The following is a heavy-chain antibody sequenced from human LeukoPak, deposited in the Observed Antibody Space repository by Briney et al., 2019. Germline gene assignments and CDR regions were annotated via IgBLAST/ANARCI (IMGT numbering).Heavy chain of an antibody. V-gene: IGHV1-18*01. CDR3: ARDDEMATILPSGY. CDR2: ISAYNGNT. D-gene: IGHD5-24*01. CDR1: GYTLTSYG. Sequence: ASVKVSCKASGYTLTSYGISWVRQAPGQGLEWMGWISAYNGNTNYAQKLQGRVTMTTDISTSTAYMELRSLRSDDTAVYYCARDDEMATILPSGYWGQGTLVTVSS. J-gene: IGHJ4*02.